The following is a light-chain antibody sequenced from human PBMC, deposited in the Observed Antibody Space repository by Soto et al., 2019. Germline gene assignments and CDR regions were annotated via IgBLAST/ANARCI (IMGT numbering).Light chain of an antibody. J-gene: IGLJ2*01. V-gene: IGLV1-44*01. CDR1: SSNIGSNT. CDR2: TNN. Sequence: QSVLTQPPSASGTPGQRVTISCSGSSSNIGSNTVNWYQQLPGTAPKLLIYTNNQRPSGVPDRFSGSKSGTSASLAISGLQSEDEADYYCAAWDGSLSVVLFGGGTKLTVL. CDR3: AAWDGSLSVVL.